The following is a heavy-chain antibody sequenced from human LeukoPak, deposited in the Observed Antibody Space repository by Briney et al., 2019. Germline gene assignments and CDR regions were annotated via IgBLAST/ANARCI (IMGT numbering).Heavy chain of an antibody. CDR3: ARDLGYCSGGSCYPRWFDP. CDR2: INHSGST. CDR1: GGSFSGYY. V-gene: IGHV4-34*01. D-gene: IGHD2-15*01. J-gene: IGHJ5*02. Sequence: SETLSLTCAVYGGSFSGYYWSWIRQPPGKGLEWIGEINHSGSTNYNPSLKSRVTISVDTSKNQFSLKLSSVTAADTAVYYCARDLGYCSGGSCYPRWFDPWGQGTLVTVSS.